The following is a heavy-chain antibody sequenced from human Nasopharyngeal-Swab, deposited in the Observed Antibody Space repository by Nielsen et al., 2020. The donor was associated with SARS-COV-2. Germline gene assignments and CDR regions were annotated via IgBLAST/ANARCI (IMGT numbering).Heavy chain of an antibody. D-gene: IGHD1-26*01. J-gene: IGHJ6*03. Sequence: GGSLRLSCAASGFTFDDYNIHWVRQRPGKAPEWVSTITWDGGNTHYADSVKGRFTISRDNSRNSLYLQMSSLRIEDTALYYCAKDLELGEYYYYFYYMDVWGKGTTVTVSS. CDR1: GFTFDDYN. CDR3: AKDLELGEYYYYFYYMDV. V-gene: IGHV3-43*01. CDR2: ITWDGGNT.